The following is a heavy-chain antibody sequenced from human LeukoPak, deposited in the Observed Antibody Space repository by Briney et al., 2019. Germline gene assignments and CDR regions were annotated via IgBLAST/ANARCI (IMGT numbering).Heavy chain of an antibody. CDR1: GYTFRTSW. CDR2: IKDDGTKI. V-gene: IGHV3-7*01. D-gene: IGHD6-6*01. CDR3: VRDVGISSSL. Sequence: GGSLRLSCATSGYTFRTSWMHWVRQARGKGLEWVANIKDDGTKIFYLDSVKGRFTISRDNAKNSLYLQMNSLRAEDTSIYYCVRDVGISSSLWGQGTLVTVSS. J-gene: IGHJ4*02.